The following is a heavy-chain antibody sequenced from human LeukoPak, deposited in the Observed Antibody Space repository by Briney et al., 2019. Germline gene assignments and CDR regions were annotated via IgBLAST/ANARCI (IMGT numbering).Heavy chain of an antibody. CDR2: TYYRSKWYN. CDR1: GDSVSSNSAA. J-gene: IGHJ4*02. V-gene: IGHV6-1*01. Sequence: SQTLSLTCAISGDSVSSNSAAWNWIRQSPSRGLEWLGRTYYRSKWYNDYAVSVKGRITINPDTSKDQFSLQLNSVTPEDTAVYYCARDLGDYDFWSGYYSRGNYFDYWGQGTLVTVSS. CDR3: ARDLGDYDFWSGYYSRGNYFDY. D-gene: IGHD3-3*01.